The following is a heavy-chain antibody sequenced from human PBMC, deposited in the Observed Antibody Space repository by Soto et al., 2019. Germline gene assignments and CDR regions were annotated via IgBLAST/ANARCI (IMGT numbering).Heavy chain of an antibody. V-gene: IGHV3-7*05. J-gene: IGHJ5*02. Sequence: PGGSLRFSCAASGFTFSSYWMSWVRQAPGKGLEWVANIKQDGSEKYYVDSVKGRFTISRDNAKNSLYLQMNSLRAEDTAVYYCARDLAAAGHPLMGEGENNWFDPWGQGTLVTVSS. CDR2: IKQDGSEK. D-gene: IGHD6-13*01. CDR3: ARDLAAAGHPLMGEGENNWFDP. CDR1: GFTFSSYW.